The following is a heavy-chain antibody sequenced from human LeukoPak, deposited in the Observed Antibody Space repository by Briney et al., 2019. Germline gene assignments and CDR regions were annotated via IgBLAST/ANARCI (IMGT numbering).Heavy chain of an antibody. J-gene: IGHJ4*02. CDR3: AKGTPPTYYDFWSGYYTVPEIFDY. D-gene: IGHD3-3*01. V-gene: IGHV3-23*01. Sequence: PGGSLRLSCAASGFTFSSYAMSWVRQAPGKGLEWVSAISGSGGSTYYADSVKGRFTISRDNSKNTLYLQMDSLRAEDTAVYYCAKGTPPTYYDFWSGYYTVPEIFDYWGQGTLVTVSS. CDR2: ISGSGGST. CDR1: GFTFSSYA.